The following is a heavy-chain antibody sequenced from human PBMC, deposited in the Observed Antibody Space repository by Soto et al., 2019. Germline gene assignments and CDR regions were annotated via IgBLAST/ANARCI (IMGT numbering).Heavy chain of an antibody. CDR3: TTTPYGELWLHSGS. J-gene: IGHJ5*02. Sequence: PGGSLRLSCAASGFTFSNAWMNWVRQAPGKGLEWVGRIKSKTDGGTTDYAAPVKGRFTISRDDSKNTLYLQMNSLKTEDTAVYYCTTTPYGELWLHSGSWGQGTLVTVSS. CDR2: IKSKTDGGTT. CDR1: GFTFSNAW. V-gene: IGHV3-15*07. D-gene: IGHD5-18*01.